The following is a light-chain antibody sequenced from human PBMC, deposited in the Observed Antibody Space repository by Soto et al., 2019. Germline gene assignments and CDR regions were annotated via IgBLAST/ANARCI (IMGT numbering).Light chain of an antibody. CDR2: GAS. CDR3: QQYRSSPYT. V-gene: IGKV3-20*01. Sequence: EIVLTQSPGTLSLSPGERATLSCRASQSVSSSYLAWYQQKPGQAPRLLIYGASSRATGIPDRFSGSGSGTDFTLTISRLEPEDFAVYYCQQYRSSPYTFDQGTKLQI. J-gene: IGKJ2*01. CDR1: QSVSSSY.